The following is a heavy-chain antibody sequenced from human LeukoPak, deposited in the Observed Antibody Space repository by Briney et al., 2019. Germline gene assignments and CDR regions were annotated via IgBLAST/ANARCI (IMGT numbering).Heavy chain of an antibody. CDR2: INSDGSST. D-gene: IGHD3-16*01. CDR1: GFTFGSYW. Sequence: EAGGSLRLSCAASGFTFGSYWMHWVRQAPGKGLVWVSRINSDGSSTSYADSVKGRFTISRDNAKNTLYLQMNSLRAEDTAVYYCARSLYQYYFDYWGQGTLVTVSS. CDR3: ARSLYQYYFDY. J-gene: IGHJ4*02. V-gene: IGHV3-74*01.